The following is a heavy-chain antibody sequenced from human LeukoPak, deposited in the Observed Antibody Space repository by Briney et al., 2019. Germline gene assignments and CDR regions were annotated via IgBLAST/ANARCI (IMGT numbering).Heavy chain of an antibody. D-gene: IGHD3-22*01. CDR1: GGSISSYY. CDR2: IYYSGST. Sequence: PSETLSLTCTVSGGSISSYYWSWIRQPPGKGLEWIGYIYYSGSTNYNPSLKSRVTISVDRSKNQFSLKLSSVTAADTAVYYCARGGDYYDSSGYPDAFDIWGQGTMVTVSS. V-gene: IGHV4-59*12. J-gene: IGHJ3*02. CDR3: ARGGDYYDSSGYPDAFDI.